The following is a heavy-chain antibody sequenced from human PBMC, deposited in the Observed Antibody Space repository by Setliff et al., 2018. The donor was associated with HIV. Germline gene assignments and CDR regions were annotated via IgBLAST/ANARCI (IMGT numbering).Heavy chain of an antibody. Sequence: ASVTVSCKPSGYSFTTYDINWVRPAAGQGLEWMGWMNPASGDTGPAQKFQGRLTMTRDTSIDTAYMELCSLIFDDSAVYFCVRAVVEVTPHYAWDVGGQGTTVTVSS. CDR1: GYSFTTYD. J-gene: IGHJ6*02. V-gene: IGHV1-8*02. CDR2: MNPASGDT. D-gene: IGHD2-21*02. CDR3: VRAVVEVTPHYAWDV.